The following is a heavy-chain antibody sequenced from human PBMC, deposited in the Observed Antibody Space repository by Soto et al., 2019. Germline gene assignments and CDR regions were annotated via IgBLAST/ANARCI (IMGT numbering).Heavy chain of an antibody. Sequence: EVQLVESGGGLVQPGRSMRLSCAASGFTFDDYAMHWVRQAPGKGLEWVSGISWNSGSIGYADSVKGRFTISRDNAKNSLYLPMNSLRAEDTALYYCAKDQAVTSKADRYFDLWGRGTLVTVSS. CDR3: AKDQAVTSKADRYFDL. D-gene: IGHD4-17*01. CDR2: ISWNSGSI. J-gene: IGHJ2*01. CDR1: GFTFDDYA. V-gene: IGHV3-9*01.